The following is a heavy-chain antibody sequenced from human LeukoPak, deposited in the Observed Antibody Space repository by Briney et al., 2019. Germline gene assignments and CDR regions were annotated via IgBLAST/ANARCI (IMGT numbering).Heavy chain of an antibody. Sequence: YWSWIRQHPGKGLEWMGIIYSGDSDTRYSPSSQGQVTISADKSISTAYLQWSSLKASDTAMYYCARQNDFWSGYYYGMDVWGQGTTVTVSS. CDR2: IYSGDSDT. CDR1: YW. J-gene: IGHJ6*02. CDR3: ARQNDFWSGYYYGMDV. V-gene: IGHV5-51*01. D-gene: IGHD3-3*01.